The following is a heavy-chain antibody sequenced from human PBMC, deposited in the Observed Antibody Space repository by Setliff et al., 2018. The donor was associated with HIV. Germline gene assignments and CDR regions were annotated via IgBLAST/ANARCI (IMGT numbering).Heavy chain of an antibody. CDR1: GFSLNSPGGG. V-gene: IGHV2-5*02. D-gene: IGHD2-15*01. CDR2: IYWDDDK. Sequence: SGPTLVNPTETLTLTCTFSGFSLNSPGGGVGWVRQPPGKALEWLALIYWDDDKRYSPSLKSRLTITKDTSKNQVVLTMTNMDPVDTATYYCAHSPEFYSSIVWGQGTLVTVSS. CDR3: AHSPEFYSSIV. J-gene: IGHJ4*02.